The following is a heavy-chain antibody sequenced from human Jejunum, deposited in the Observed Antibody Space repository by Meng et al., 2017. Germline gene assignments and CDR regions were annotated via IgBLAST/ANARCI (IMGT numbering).Heavy chain of an antibody. CDR1: GGSFSTYD. Sequence: QVQDQQWGAGLWKTSENLPLTCAFQGGSFSTYDWSWIRQPPGKGLEWLGQIHPSGSINDNPSLKGRVTMSVDTSRSQISLKLNSVTAADTAVYYCRLAYCVSDCGDYWGQGTLVTVSS. CDR2: IHPSGSI. D-gene: IGHD2-21*02. J-gene: IGHJ4*02. CDR3: RLAYCVSDCGDY. V-gene: IGHV4-34*01.